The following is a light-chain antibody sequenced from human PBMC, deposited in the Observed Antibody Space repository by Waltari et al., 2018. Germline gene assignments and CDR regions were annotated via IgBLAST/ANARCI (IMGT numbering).Light chain of an antibody. V-gene: IGKV2-30*02. CDR2: EVS. Sequence: DVVMTQSPLSLPITPGQPASISCRYSESLVHSNGNTYLSWYQQKSGQPPRRLIYEVSNRDSGVPDRFSGSGTGTDFTLKINRVEAEDVGIYYCGQGTHLPFTFGPGTKLDMK. CDR3: GQGTHLPFT. J-gene: IGKJ3*01. CDR1: ESLVHSNGNTY.